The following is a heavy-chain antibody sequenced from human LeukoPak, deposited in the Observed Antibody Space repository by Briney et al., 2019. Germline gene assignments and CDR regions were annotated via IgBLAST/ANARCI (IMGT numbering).Heavy chain of an antibody. D-gene: IGHD3-10*01. V-gene: IGHV4-61*02. CDR3: ARGYYYRT. CDR2: IYADGSS. Sequence: SETLSLTCTVSGGSVGSDNSYWNWIRQPAGKGLEWIGRIYADGSSTYNPSLKSRVTVLVDTSKNQFSLRLSSMTAADTAVYYCARGYYYRTWGQGTLVTVSS. J-gene: IGHJ4*02. CDR1: GGSVGSDNSY.